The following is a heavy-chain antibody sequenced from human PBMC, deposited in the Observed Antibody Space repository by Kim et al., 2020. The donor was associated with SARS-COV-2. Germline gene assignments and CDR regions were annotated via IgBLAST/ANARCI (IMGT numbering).Heavy chain of an antibody. CDR3: ARGLVAGY. J-gene: IGHJ4*02. Sequence: GSGKYYVDSVKGRFTISRDNAKNSLYLQMNSLRAEDTAVYYCARGLVAGYWGQGTLVTVSS. D-gene: IGHD6-19*01. CDR2: GSGK. V-gene: IGHV3-7*03.